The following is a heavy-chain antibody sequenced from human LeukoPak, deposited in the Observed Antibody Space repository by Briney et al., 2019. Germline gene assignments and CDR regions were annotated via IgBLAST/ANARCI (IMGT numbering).Heavy chain of an antibody. J-gene: IGHJ4*02. CDR1: GFTFDDCA. D-gene: IGHD4/OR15-4a*01. CDR3: ARQTIIYGDYSDY. CDR2: ISWDGGST. V-gene: IGHV3-43D*03. Sequence: GGSLRLSCAASGFTFDDCAMHWVRQAPGKGLEWVSLISWDGGSTYYADSVKGRFTISRDNAKNSLYLQMNSLRAEDTAIYYCARQTIIYGDYSDYWGQGTLVTVSS.